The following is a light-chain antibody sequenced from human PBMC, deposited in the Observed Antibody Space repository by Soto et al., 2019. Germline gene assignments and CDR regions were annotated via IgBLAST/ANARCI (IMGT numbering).Light chain of an antibody. CDR1: QSVSDMY. Sequence: EIVLTQSPGTLSLSPGERATLSCRASQSVSDMYLAWYQQKPGQAPRLLIYASNRATGIPDRFSGSGSGPDFTLTISRLEPEDFSVYYCQHYGTSALFGPGTKVVIK. CDR2: AS. J-gene: IGKJ3*01. CDR3: QHYGTSAL. V-gene: IGKV3-20*01.